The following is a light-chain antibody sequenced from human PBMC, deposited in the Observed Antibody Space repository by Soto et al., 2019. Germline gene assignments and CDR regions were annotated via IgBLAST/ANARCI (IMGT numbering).Light chain of an antibody. V-gene: IGKV3-20*01. J-gene: IGKJ3*01. CDR1: QSVSSSY. Sequence: TLSKNTGERATLSCRASQSVSSSYVAWYQQKPGQAPRLLIYGASSRATGIPARFSGSASGTDFTLTISRLLFEDYAAYYFPQQCRHSFTFGLGIKVDMK. CDR3: PQQCRHSFT. CDR2: GAS.